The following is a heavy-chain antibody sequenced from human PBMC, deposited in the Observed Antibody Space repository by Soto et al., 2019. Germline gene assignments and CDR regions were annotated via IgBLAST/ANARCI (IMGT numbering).Heavy chain of an antibody. CDR2: INHSGST. CDR1: GGSFSGYY. Sequence: QVQLQQWGAGLLKPSETLSLTCAVYGGSFSGYYWSWIRQPPGKGLEWIGEINHSGSTNYNPSLKSRVTISVDTSKNQFALKLSSVTAADTAVYYCASGRIAAADLGLDYWGQGTLVTVSS. J-gene: IGHJ4*02. D-gene: IGHD6-13*01. V-gene: IGHV4-34*01. CDR3: ASGRIAAADLGLDY.